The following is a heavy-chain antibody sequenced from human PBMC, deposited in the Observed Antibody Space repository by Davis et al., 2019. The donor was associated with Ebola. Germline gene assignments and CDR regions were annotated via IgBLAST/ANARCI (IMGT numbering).Heavy chain of an antibody. D-gene: IGHD5-18*01. J-gene: IGHJ4*02. V-gene: IGHV3-48*03. CDR1: GFIFSDYE. CDR3: VPGTWI. Sequence: GESLKISCEASGFIFSDYEMNWVRQTPEKGLEWVAYIGNSGKRMHYADSVRGRFTTSRDNDQNSLYLQMNNLRVEDTAVYYCVPGTWIRGQGIRVTVSS. CDR2: IGNSGKRM.